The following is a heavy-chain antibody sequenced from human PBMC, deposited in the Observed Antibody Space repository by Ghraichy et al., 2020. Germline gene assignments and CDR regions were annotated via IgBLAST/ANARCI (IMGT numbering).Heavy chain of an antibody. J-gene: IGHJ4*02. CDR3: ARDENWAFDY. V-gene: IGHV3-48*01. D-gene: IGHD3-16*01. CDR2: ITSSSSII. CDR1: GFTFSRYS. Sequence: GGSLRLSCVASGFTFSRYSMNWVRQAPGKGLEWLSYITSSSSIIQYADSVKGRFTISRDNAKNSLYLQMNSLRAEDTAVYYCARDENWAFDYWGQASLVIVSS.